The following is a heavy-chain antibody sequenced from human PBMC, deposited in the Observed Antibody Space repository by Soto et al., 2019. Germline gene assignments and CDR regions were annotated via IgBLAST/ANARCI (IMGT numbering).Heavy chain of an antibody. Sequence: GGSLRLSCAASGFTFSSYGMHWVRQAPGKGLEWVAVIWYDGSNKYYADSVKGRFTISRDNSKNTLYLQMNSLRAEDTAVYYCARERYCSGGSCYPDLDYWGQGTLVTVSS. D-gene: IGHD2-15*01. CDR1: GFTFSSYG. CDR3: ARERYCSGGSCYPDLDY. J-gene: IGHJ4*02. V-gene: IGHV3-33*01. CDR2: IWYDGSNK.